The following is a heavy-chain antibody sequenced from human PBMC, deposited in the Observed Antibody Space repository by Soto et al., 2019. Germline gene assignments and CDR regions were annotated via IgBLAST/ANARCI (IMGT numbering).Heavy chain of an antibody. D-gene: IGHD2-21*02. CDR2: ISYDGSNK. J-gene: IGHJ4*02. CDR1: GFTFSSYG. CDR3: AKDLEVYCGGDCRTSAFDY. Sequence: GGSLRLSCAASGFTFSSYGMHWVRQAPGKGLEWVAVISYDGSNKYYADSVKGRFTISRDNSKNTLYLQMNSLRAEDTAVYYCAKDLEVYCGGDCRTSAFDYWGQGTLVTVSS. V-gene: IGHV3-30*18.